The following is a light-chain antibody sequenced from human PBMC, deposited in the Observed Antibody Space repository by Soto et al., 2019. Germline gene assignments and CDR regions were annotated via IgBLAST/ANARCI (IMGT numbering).Light chain of an antibody. J-gene: IGKJ2*01. Sequence: DIQMTQSPSSLSASVGDRVTITCRASQGIRNDLGWYQQKPGKAPKLLIYDASSLESGVPSRFSGSGSGTEFALTISSLQPDDFATYYCQQYSSYPYTFGQGTKLEIK. CDR3: QQYSSYPYT. CDR2: DAS. V-gene: IGKV1-17*01. CDR1: QGIRND.